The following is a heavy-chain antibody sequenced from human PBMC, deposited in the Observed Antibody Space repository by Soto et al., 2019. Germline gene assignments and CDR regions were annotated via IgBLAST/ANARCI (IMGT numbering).Heavy chain of an antibody. Sequence: QLQLQESGPGLVKPSETLSLTCSVSDDSINSDKYYWGWIRQPPGKGLEWIGSIYYRGNAYYNPSLHARVTISLDKSKSQFSLRLNSVTAADSAVYFCARLEGLATFPDYFDFWGPGALVTVSS. CDR1: DDSINSDKYY. CDR2: IYYRGNA. J-gene: IGHJ4*02. CDR3: ARLEGLATFPDYFDF. V-gene: IGHV4-39*01. D-gene: IGHD3-9*01.